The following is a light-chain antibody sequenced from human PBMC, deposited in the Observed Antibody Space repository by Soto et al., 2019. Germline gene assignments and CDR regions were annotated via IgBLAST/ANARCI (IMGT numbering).Light chain of an antibody. CDR1: QSVLYSSNNKNY. Sequence: DIVMTQSPDSLAVSLGARATINCKSSQSVLYSSNNKNYLAWYQQKPGQPPKLLIYWASTRESGVPDRFSGSGSGTDFTLTISSLQAEDVAVYYCQQYYSTPQTFDQGTKVDI. V-gene: IGKV4-1*01. J-gene: IGKJ1*01. CDR3: QQYYSTPQT. CDR2: WAS.